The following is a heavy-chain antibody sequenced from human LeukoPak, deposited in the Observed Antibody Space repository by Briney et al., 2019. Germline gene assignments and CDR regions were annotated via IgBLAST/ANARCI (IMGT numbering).Heavy chain of an antibody. V-gene: IGHV4-4*02. Sequence: SETLSLTCAVSGGSISSSDWFRWVRQPPGKGLDWIGETHHSGKTHYNPSLKSRVTISIDKTMNQLSLQLTSVTAADTAVYYCARQPGYYADTWSQGTLVTVSS. CDR3: ARQPGYYADT. CDR2: THHSGKT. CDR1: GGSISSSDW. D-gene: IGHD2-15*01. J-gene: IGHJ5*02.